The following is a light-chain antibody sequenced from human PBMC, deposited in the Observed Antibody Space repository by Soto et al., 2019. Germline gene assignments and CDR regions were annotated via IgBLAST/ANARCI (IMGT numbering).Light chain of an antibody. J-gene: IGKJ1*01. CDR1: QGIRND. V-gene: IGKV1-17*01. CDR3: LQVYCYVPP. Sequence: DIQMTQSPSSLSASVGDRVTITCRASQGIRNDLGWYQQKPGKAPKRLIYAASSLQSGFPSRFRGRGCGPDFTPSTCRLRPQDCAAYYRLQVYCYVPPFVHRTKVQI. CDR2: AAS.